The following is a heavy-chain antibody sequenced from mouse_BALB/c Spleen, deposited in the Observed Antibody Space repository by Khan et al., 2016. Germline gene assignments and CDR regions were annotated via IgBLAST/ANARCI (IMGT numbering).Heavy chain of an antibody. CDR3: ARDTSTGTFAY. J-gene: IGHJ3*01. CDR1: GFTFTDYY. V-gene: IGHV7-3*02. CDR2: IRNKANGYTT. Sequence: EVELVESGGGLVQPGGSLRLSCATSGFTFTDYYMSWVRQPPGKALEWLGFIRNKANGYTTEYSASVKGRFTISRDNSQSIRYLQMNTLRAEDSATYYCARDTSTGTFAYWGQGTLVTVSA. D-gene: IGHD4-1*02.